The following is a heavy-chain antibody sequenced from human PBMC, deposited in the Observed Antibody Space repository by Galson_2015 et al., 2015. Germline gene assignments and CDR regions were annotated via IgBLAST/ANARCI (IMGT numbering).Heavy chain of an antibody. CDR3: AKDSIYYGSGSYYMDV. Sequence: SLRLSCAASGFTFSNDGMSWVRQAPRKGLEWVSSISGTGGSTYYADSVKGRFTISRDNSKNTLYLQMSSLRAEDTAVYYCAKDSIYYGSGSYYMDVWGQGTTVTVSS. V-gene: IGHV3-23*01. D-gene: IGHD3-10*01. J-gene: IGHJ6*02. CDR1: GFTFSNDG. CDR2: ISGTGGST.